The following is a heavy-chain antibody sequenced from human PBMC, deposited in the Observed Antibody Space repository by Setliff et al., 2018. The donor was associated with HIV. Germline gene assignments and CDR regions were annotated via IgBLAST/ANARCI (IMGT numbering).Heavy chain of an antibody. CDR1: GGSISSHY. CDR3: AKTVVGDSYALPNDGFDI. J-gene: IGHJ3*02. V-gene: IGHV4-59*11. CDR2: IYYSGST. Sequence: SETLSLTCTVSGGSISSHYWSWIRQPPGKGLEWIGYIYYSGSTNYNPSLKSRATMSVDTSNNRFSLKLSSVTALDTAVYYCAKTVVGDSYALPNDGFDIWGQGTMVTVSS. D-gene: IGHD3-16*01.